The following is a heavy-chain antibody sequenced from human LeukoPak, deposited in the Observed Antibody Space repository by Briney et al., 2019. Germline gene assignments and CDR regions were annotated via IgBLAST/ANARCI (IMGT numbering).Heavy chain of an antibody. V-gene: IGHV4-4*07. CDR2: IYTSGST. D-gene: IGHD3-22*01. Sequence: SETLSLTCTVSGGSISIYYWSWIRQPAGKGLEWIGRIYTSGSTNYNPSLKSRVTMSVDTSKNQFSLKLSSVTAADTAVYYCARDQTYYYDSSDWFDPWGQGTLVTVSS. J-gene: IGHJ5*02. CDR3: ARDQTYYYDSSDWFDP. CDR1: GGSISIYY.